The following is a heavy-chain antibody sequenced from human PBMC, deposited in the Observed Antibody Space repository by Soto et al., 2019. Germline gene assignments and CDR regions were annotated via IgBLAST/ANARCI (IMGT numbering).Heavy chain of an antibody. CDR2: IYYSGST. V-gene: IGHV4-59*01. J-gene: IGHJ4*02. D-gene: IGHD3-22*01. CDR1: GGSISSYY. CDR3: ARAAYYDSSGYPFDY. Sequence: SETLSLTCTVSGGSISSYYWSWIRQPPGKGLEWIGYIYYSGSTNYNPSLKSRVTISVDTSKNQFSLKLSSVTAADTAVYYCARAAYYDSSGYPFDYWGQGTLVTVSS.